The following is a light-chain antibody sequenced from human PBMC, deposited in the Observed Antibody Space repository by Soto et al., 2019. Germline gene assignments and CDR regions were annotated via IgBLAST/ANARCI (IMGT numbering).Light chain of an antibody. CDR3: CSYRSSRTVV. CDR1: SSDVGGYYY. CDR2: EVS. J-gene: IGLJ2*01. V-gene: IGLV2-14*01. Sequence: QSALTQPASMSGSPGQSITISCTGTSSDVGGYYYVSWYKQHPGKAHKLMIYEVSNRPSGVSNRFSGSKSGNTASLTISGLQAEYDAEYYCCSYRSSRTVVFGGGTKLTVL.